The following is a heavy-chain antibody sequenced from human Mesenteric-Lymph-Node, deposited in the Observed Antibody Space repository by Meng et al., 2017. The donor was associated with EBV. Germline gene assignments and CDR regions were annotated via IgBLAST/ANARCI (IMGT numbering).Heavy chain of an antibody. Sequence: QVLLKHWGAGLLKPSGTLPLHCAGCGGSFSDSYWNWIRQPPGKGLEWIGEIIHSGKTNYNPSLKSRVTISVDTSKNQFSLKMTSLTAADTAVYFCARGGVTYDFVWGNYRYSSWGRGTLVTVSS. J-gene: IGHJ5*02. V-gene: IGHV4-34*01. CDR1: GGSFSDSY. CDR3: ARGGVTYDFVWGNYRYSS. D-gene: IGHD3-16*02. CDR2: IIHSGKT.